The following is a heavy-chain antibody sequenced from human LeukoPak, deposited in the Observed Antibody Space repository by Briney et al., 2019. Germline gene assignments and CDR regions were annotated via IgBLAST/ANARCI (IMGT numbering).Heavy chain of an antibody. V-gene: IGHV3-30*02. CDR2: IRYDGSNK. CDR3: AKDPTSSGWAHLDY. Sequence: GGSLRLSCAASGFTFSSYWMSWVRQAPGKGLEWVAFIRYDGSNKYYADSVKGRFTISRDNSKNTLYLQMNSLRAEDTAVYYCAKDPTSSGWAHLDYWGQGTLVTVSS. J-gene: IGHJ4*02. CDR1: GFTFSSYW. D-gene: IGHD6-19*01.